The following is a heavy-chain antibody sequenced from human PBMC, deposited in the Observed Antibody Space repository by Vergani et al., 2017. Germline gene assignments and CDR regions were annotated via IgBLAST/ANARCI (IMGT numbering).Heavy chain of an antibody. CDR1: GFTFSDYY. CDR2: ISSSSSYT. D-gene: IGHD5-18*01. Sequence: QVQLVESGGGVVQPGGSLRLSCAASGFTFSDYYMSWIRQAPGKGLEWVSYISSSSSYTNYADSVKGRFTISRDNSKNTLYLQMNSLRAEDTAVYYCAKAGYSYGPNYFDYWGQGTLVTVSS. V-gene: IGHV3-11*06. CDR3: AKAGYSYGPNYFDY. J-gene: IGHJ4*02.